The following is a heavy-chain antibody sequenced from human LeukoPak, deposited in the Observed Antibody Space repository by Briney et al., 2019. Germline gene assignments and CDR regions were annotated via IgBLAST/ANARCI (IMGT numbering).Heavy chain of an antibody. V-gene: IGHV1-2*02. CDR2: INPNSGGT. D-gene: IGHD2-21*02. CDR3: ARGGGAYCGGDCYSDLDY. J-gene: IGHJ4*02. CDR1: GYTFTGYY. Sequence: GASVKVSCKASGYTFTGYYMHWVRQAPGQGLEWMGWINPNSGGTNYAQKLQGRVTMTTDTSTSTAYMELRSLRSDDTAVYYCARGGGAYCGGDCYSDLDYWGQGTLVTVSS.